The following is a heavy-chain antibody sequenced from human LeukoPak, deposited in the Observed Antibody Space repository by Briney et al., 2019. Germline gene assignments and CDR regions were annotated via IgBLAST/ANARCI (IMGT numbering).Heavy chain of an antibody. Sequence: GAAVHVSCLASRYTLTSYARHWLRQAPGQRLEWMGWINAGNGKSKYSQKFQGRVTISRDTSASTAYMELSSLRSEDTAVYYCARSYYYGSGSPWGYFYYGMDVWGKGATVTVSS. CDR1: RYTLTSYA. J-gene: IGHJ6*04. CDR3: ARSYYYGSGSPWGYFYYGMDV. CDR2: INAGNGKS. D-gene: IGHD3-10*01. V-gene: IGHV1-3*01.